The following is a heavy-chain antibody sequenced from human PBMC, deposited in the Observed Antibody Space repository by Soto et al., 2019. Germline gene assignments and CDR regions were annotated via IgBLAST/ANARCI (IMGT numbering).Heavy chain of an antibody. V-gene: IGHV4-39*01. CDR1: GGSISSSSYY. D-gene: IGHD3-3*01. CDR2: IYYSGST. Sequence: SETLSLTCTVSGGSISSSSYYWGWIRQPPGKGLEWIGSIYYSGSTYYNPSLKSRVTISVDTSKNQFSLKLSSVTAADTAVYYCASSALRFLEWLPHNFDYWGQGTLVT. J-gene: IGHJ4*02. CDR3: ASSALRFLEWLPHNFDY.